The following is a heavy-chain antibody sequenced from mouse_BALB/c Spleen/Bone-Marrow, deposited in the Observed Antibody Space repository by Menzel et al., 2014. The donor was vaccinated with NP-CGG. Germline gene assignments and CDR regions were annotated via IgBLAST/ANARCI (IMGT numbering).Heavy chain of an antibody. CDR1: SFNTXDTY. D-gene: IGHD1-2*01. J-gene: IGHJ4*01. Sequence: EVHLVESGAELVKPGASVKLSCTASSFNTXDTYIHWVKQRPEQGLEWIGRIDPANGNTKYDPKFQGKATITADTSSNTAYLQLSSLTSEDTAVYYCAEITTAAYYVVDYWGQGTSVTVSS. CDR2: IDPANGNT. V-gene: IGHV14-3*02. CDR3: AEITTAAYYVVDY.